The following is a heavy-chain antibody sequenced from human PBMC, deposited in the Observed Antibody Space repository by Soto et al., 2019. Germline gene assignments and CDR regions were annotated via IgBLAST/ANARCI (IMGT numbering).Heavy chain of an antibody. V-gene: IGHV4-39*01. CDR2: IYYIGNT. D-gene: IGHD2-15*01. J-gene: IGHJ4*02. CDR1: NGSISSRSSY. Sequence: QLQLQESGSGLVKPSETLSLTCIVSNGSISSRSSYWGWIRQTPGKGLEWIGSIYYIGNTYYNPSLKGRVTISIATSKTQLSLKMNSVTAADTAVYFCRGQDSGAKGYYFENWGQGALVTVSS. CDR3: RGQDSGAKGYYFEN.